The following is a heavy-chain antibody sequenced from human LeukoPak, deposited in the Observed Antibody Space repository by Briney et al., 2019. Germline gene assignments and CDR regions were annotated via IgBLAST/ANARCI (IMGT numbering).Heavy chain of an antibody. J-gene: IGHJ4*02. Sequence: ASVTVSCKTSAYSFTGYFFHWIRQAPGQGLEWMGWINANSGDTNYAQQFQGRLTMTRDRSISTVYMELSRLRTVDTAVYYCARDFSWGVDSWGQGTLVTVSS. D-gene: IGHD3-10*01. CDR2: INANSGDT. CDR3: ARDFSWGVDS. V-gene: IGHV1-2*02. CDR1: AYSFTGYF.